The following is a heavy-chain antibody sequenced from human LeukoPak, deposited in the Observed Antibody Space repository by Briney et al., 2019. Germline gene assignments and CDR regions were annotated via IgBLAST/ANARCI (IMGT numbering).Heavy chain of an antibody. CDR3: ARTGTTAIFDY. J-gene: IGHJ4*02. D-gene: IGHD1-7*01. Sequence: SETLSLTCTVSGGSISSGGYYWSWIRQHPGKGLEWIGYIYYSGSTYYNPSLKSRVTISVDTSKNQFSLKLSSVTAAVTAVYYCARTGTTAIFDYWGQGTLVTVSS. CDR1: GGSISSGGYY. V-gene: IGHV4-31*03. CDR2: IYYSGST.